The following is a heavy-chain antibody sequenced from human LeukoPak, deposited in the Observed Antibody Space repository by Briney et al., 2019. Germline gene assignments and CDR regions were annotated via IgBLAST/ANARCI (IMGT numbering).Heavy chain of an antibody. CDR1: GYTFITYG. D-gene: IGHD1-26*01. V-gene: IGHV1-18*01. Sequence: ASVTVSFKASGYTFITYGITWVRQAPGQGLEWMGWITPYNGDTNYAQNLQDRVTMTTDTSTSTAYMELRSLRSDDTAVYFCARVAGVSYNYFDYWGQGTLVTVSS. CDR2: ITPYNGDT. CDR3: ARVAGVSYNYFDY. J-gene: IGHJ4*02.